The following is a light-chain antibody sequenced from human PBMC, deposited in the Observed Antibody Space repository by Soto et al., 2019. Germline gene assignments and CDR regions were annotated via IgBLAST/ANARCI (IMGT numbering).Light chain of an antibody. Sequence: DIVMTQSPDSLAVSLGERATINCKSSQSVLYSSNNKNYLAWYQQKPGQPPKLLIYWASTRDSGVPDRFSGSGSGTDFTLTISSLQAEDVAVYYCQQYLRPWTFGQGTKVEIK. CDR3: QQYLRPWT. J-gene: IGKJ1*01. CDR2: WAS. CDR1: QSVLYSSNNKNY. V-gene: IGKV4-1*01.